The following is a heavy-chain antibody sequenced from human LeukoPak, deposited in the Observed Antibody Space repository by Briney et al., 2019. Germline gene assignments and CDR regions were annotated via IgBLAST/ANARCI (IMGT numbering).Heavy chain of an antibody. CDR1: GFTFSCYW. J-gene: IGHJ4*02. CDR2: IKQDGSDR. V-gene: IGHV3-7*03. Sequence: GGSLILSCAASGFTFSCYWMSWVRQAPGKGLEWVANIKQDGSDRYYVHSVKGRFTISRDNSKNTLYLQMNSLRAEDTAVYYCAKDGTRWNYGFWYYWGQGTLVTVSS. D-gene: IGHD1-7*01. CDR3: AKDGTRWNYGFWYY.